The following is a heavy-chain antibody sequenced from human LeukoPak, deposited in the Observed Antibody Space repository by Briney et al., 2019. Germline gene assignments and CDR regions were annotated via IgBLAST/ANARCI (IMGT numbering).Heavy chain of an antibody. J-gene: IGHJ3*02. Sequence: GGSLRLSCAASGFTITSYAMHWVRQAPGKGLEWVSVIYSGGSTYYADSVKGRFTISRHNSKNTLYLQMNSLRAEDTAVYYCARDKTTDDAFDIWGQGTMVTVSS. D-gene: IGHD4-11*01. CDR3: ARDKTTDDAFDI. CDR1: GFTITSYA. CDR2: IYSGGST. V-gene: IGHV3-53*04.